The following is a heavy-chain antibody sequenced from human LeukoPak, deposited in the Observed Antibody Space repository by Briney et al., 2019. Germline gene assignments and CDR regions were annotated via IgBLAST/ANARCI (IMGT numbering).Heavy chain of an antibody. D-gene: IGHD6-19*01. Sequence: SETLSLTCTVSGASISSYSWSWIRQPPGKGLEWIGYISNTGSTNYNPSLKSRITISVDTSKNQFSLNLSSVTAADTAVHYCARVHGSGWFSAGYWGQGTLVTVSS. V-gene: IGHV4-59*01. CDR3: ARVHGSGWFSAGY. CDR1: GASISSYS. CDR2: ISNTGST. J-gene: IGHJ4*02.